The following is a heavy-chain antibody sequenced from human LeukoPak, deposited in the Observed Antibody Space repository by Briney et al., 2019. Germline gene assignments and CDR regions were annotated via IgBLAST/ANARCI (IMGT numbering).Heavy chain of an antibody. CDR3: ARTVRGVIGYYYYYYYMDV. CDR2: IIPIFGTA. Sequence: ASVRVSCKASGGTFSSYAISWVRQAPGQGLEWMGGIIPIFGTANYAQKFQGRVTITADESTSTAYMELSSLRSEDTAVYYCARTVRGVIGYYYYYYYMDVWGKGTTVTISS. J-gene: IGHJ6*03. V-gene: IGHV1-69*13. D-gene: IGHD3-10*01. CDR1: GGTFSSYA.